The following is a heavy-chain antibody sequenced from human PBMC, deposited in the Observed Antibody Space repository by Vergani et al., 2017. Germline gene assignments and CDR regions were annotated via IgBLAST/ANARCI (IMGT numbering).Heavy chain of an antibody. CDR1: GYTFSTYG. Sequence: QVQLVQSGAEVKKPGASVKVSCKASGYTFSTYGISWVRQAPGQGLEWMGWISAYNGNTNYPEKFQGRLTMPTDTSKRTAYMELRSLRSDDTAVYYCARDVIGNDTYGRSGYWGAGTLVTVSS. D-gene: IGHD6-25*01. J-gene: IGHJ1*01. V-gene: IGHV1-18*01. CDR2: ISAYNGNT. CDR3: ARDVIGNDTYGRSGY.